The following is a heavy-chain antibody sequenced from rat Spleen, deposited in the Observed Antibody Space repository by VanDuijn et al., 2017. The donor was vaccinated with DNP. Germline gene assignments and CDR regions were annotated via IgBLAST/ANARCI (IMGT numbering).Heavy chain of an antibody. CDR1: GYSITSSYR. Sequence: EVQLQESGPGLVRPSQSLSLTCSVTGYSITSSYRWNWIRKFPGNKLEWMGFISSAGSTNYNPSLKSRISITRDTSKNQFFLQLSSVTTEDTATYYCARWGDYFDYWGQGVMVTVSS. CDR2: ISSAGST. V-gene: IGHV3-3*01. CDR3: ARWGDYFDY. J-gene: IGHJ2*01.